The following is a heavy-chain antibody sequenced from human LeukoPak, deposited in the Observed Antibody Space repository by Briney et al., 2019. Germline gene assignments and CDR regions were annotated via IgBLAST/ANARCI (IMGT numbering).Heavy chain of an antibody. CDR1: GFTFSDYY. CDR2: ISSSGSTI. D-gene: IGHD2-2*02. Sequence: KTGGSLRLSCAASGFTFSDYYMSWIRQAPGKGPEWVSYISSSGSTIYYADSVKGRFTISRDNAKNSLYLQMNSLRAEDTAVYYCARAGSTSHYTDYYYMDVWGKGTTVTVSS. V-gene: IGHV3-11*01. J-gene: IGHJ6*03. CDR3: ARAGSTSHYTDYYYMDV.